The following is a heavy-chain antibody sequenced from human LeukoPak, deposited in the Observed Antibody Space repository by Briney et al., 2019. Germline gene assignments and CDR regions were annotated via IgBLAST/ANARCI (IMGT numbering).Heavy chain of an antibody. CDR2: IYNRGTT. J-gene: IGHJ4*02. V-gene: IGHV4-59*08. CDR1: GASISRYY. CDR3: VRLVVDSRGIKEVAVEN. Sequence: SETLSLTCSVSGASISRYYCSWIRQPPGGGLEWIGYIYNRGTTNYNPSLKSRITMSMDTSKNQFSLNLRSVTAADTAVYYCVRLVVDSRGIKEVAVENWGQGTLVTVPS. D-gene: IGHD2-21*01.